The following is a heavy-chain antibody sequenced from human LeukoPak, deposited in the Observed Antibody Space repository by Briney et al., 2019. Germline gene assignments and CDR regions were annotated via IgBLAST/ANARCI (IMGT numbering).Heavy chain of an antibody. Sequence: PGGSLRLSCAASGFTFSDYHMDWVRQAPGKGLEWVGRSRNKANSYTTEYAASVKGRFTISRDDSKNSLYLQMNSLKTEETAVYYCVGSSGYYCGFDYWGQGTMVTVSS. J-gene: IGHJ4*02. CDR2: SRNKANSYTT. D-gene: IGHD3-22*01. CDR3: VGSSGYYCGFDY. CDR1: GFTFSDYH. V-gene: IGHV3-72*01.